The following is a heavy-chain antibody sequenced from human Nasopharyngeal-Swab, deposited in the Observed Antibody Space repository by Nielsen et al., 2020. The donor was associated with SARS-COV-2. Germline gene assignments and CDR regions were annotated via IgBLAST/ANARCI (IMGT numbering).Heavy chain of an antibody. CDR2: IIYSVSI. CDR1: GGSSSRSSNY. D-gene: IGHD4-11*01. V-gene: IGHV4-39*01. CDR3: ARQPCNYRNWFNP. J-gene: IGHJ5*02. Sequence: SETLSLTCSVSGGSSSRSSNYWAWMRQPPGKGREWIGSIIYSVSIYYNPSLTSRVTMSVETSKNQFSLRLSSVPAADTAVYYCARQPCNYRNWFNPWGQGILVTVSS.